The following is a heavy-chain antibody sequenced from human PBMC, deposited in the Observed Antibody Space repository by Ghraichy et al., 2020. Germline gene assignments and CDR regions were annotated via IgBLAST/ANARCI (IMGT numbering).Heavy chain of an antibody. J-gene: IGHJ6*02. CDR3: AKDRRYFYYDMDV. Sequence: GESLNISCAASGLTFNNYGMHWVRQAPGKGLEWVALISYDGNNQYYADSVKGRFTISRDSSKNTLHLQMNSLTSEDTAVYYCAKDRRYFYYDMDVWGQGTTVTVSS. CDR2: ISYDGNNQ. CDR1: GLTFNNYG. D-gene: IGHD6-6*01. V-gene: IGHV3-30*18.